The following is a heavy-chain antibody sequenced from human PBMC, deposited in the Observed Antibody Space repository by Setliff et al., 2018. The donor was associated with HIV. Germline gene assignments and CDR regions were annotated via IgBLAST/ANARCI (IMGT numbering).Heavy chain of an antibody. Sequence: QPSETLSLTCGVSGYSMSSGYYWGWIRQPPGEGLEWVSAILSTGERTFYADSVKGRFTISRDNSKNTVYLQMNSLRAEDTAEYYCAKELAASGLGYFDSWGRGILVTVSS. CDR2: ILSTGERT. V-gene: IGHV3-23*01. CDR3: AKELAASGLGYFDS. CDR1: GYSMSSGYY. D-gene: IGHD3-22*01. J-gene: IGHJ4*02.